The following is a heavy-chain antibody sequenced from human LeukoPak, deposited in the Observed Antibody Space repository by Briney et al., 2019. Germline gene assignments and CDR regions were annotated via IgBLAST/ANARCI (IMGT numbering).Heavy chain of an antibody. CDR2: INPNSGGT. V-gene: IGHV1-2*02. CDR3: AREVQAAASFDY. CDR1: GYTFTGYY. Sequence: ASVKVSCKASGYTFTGYYMHWVRQAPGQGLEWMGWINPNSGGTNYAQKFQGRVTMTRDTSISTAYMELSRLRSDDTTVYYCAREVQAAASFDYWGQGTLVTVSS. J-gene: IGHJ4*02. D-gene: IGHD6-13*01.